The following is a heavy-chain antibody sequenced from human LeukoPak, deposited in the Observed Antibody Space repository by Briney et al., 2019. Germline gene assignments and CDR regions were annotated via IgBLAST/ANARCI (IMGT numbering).Heavy chain of an antibody. CDR1: GVSISTYY. CDR3: ARAVADKTFDY. CDR2: LYNSGST. V-gene: IGHV4-59*08. J-gene: IGHJ4*02. Sequence: PSETLSLTCTVSGVSISTYYWSWIRQPPGKGLEWIGHLYNSGSTNYHPSLQSRVSISVDTSKNQFSLRLSSVTAADTAVYYCARAVADKTFDYWGPGTLVTVSS.